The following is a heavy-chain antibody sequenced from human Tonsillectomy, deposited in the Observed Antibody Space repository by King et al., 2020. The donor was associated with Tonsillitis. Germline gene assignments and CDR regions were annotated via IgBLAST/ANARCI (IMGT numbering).Heavy chain of an antibody. CDR3: ARRLVVAGRKYYYHGMDV. CDR1: GFTFSDYY. J-gene: IGHJ6*02. Sequence: VQLVESGGGLVKPGGSLRLSCAASGFTFSDYYMTWIRQAPGRGLEWVSYISSSGNTIHYADSVKGRFTISRDNAKNSLYLQMYSLRAEDTAVYYCARRLVVAGRKYYYHGMDVWGQGTTVTVSS. CDR2: ISSSGNTI. D-gene: IGHD6-19*01. V-gene: IGHV3-11*01.